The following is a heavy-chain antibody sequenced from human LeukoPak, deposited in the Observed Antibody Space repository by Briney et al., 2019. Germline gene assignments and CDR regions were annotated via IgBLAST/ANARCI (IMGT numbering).Heavy chain of an antibody. D-gene: IGHD4-17*01. CDR2: ISSSSSYI. J-gene: IGHJ4*02. Sequence: GGSLRLSCAASGFTFSDYAMSWVRQAPGKGLEWVPFISSSSSYIYYADSVKGRFTISRDNARNSLYLQMNSLRAEDTAVYYCARDKYGDQYYFDYWGQGTLVTVSS. CDR1: GFTFSDYA. V-gene: IGHV3-21*01. CDR3: ARDKYGDQYYFDY.